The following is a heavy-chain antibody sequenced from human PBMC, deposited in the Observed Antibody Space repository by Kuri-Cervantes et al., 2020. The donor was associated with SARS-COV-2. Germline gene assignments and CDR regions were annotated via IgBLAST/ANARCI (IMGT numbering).Heavy chain of an antibody. V-gene: IGHV3-30-3*01. CDR1: GFTFSSYA. Sequence: GESLKISCAASGFTFSSYAMHWVRQAPGKGLEWVAVISYDGSNKYYADSVKGRFTISRDNSKNTLYLQMNSLRAEDTAVYYCARGTDIYDFWSGYPTEYYYYALDVWGQGTTVTVS. CDR3: ARGTDIYDFWSGYPTEYYYYALDV. D-gene: IGHD3-3*01. CDR2: ISYDGSNK. J-gene: IGHJ6*02.